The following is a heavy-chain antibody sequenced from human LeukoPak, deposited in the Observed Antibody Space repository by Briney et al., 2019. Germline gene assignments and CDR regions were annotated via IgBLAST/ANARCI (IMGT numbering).Heavy chain of an antibody. V-gene: IGHV3-21*01. J-gene: IGHJ4*02. CDR3: ARDGYCSGGSCYLFDY. D-gene: IGHD2-15*01. Sequence: GGSLRLSCAASGFTFRSYSMNWVRQAPGKGLEWVSSISSSSSYIYYADSVKGRFTISRDNAKNSLYLQMNSLRAEDTAVYYCARDGYCSGGSCYLFDYWGQGTLVTVSS. CDR1: GFTFRSYS. CDR2: ISSSSSYI.